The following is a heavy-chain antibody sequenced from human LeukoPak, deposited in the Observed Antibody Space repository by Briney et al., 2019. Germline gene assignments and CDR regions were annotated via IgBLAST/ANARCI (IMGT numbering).Heavy chain of an antibody. Sequence: ASVKVSCKASGYTFTSYGISWVRQAPGQGLEWMGWMNPNNGNTGYAQKFQGRVTMTRNTSISTAYMELSSLRSEDTAVYYCAGEFKLDDAFDIWGQGTMVTVSS. CDR1: GYTFTSYG. V-gene: IGHV1-8*02. D-gene: IGHD1-1*01. CDR3: AGEFKLDDAFDI. CDR2: MNPNNGNT. J-gene: IGHJ3*02.